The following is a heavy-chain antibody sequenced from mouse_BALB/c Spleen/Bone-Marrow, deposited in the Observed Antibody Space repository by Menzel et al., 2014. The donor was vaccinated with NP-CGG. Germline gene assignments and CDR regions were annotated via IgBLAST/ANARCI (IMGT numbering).Heavy chain of an antibody. CDR3: ARYDYGWYFYV. Sequence: EVQLQQSGAELVKPGASVKLSCTASGFNIKDTYMPWVKQRPEQGLEWIGRIDPANGNTKYDPKFQGKATITADTSSNTAYLQLSSLTSEDTAVYYCARYDYGWYFYVWGAGTTVTVSS. V-gene: IGHV14-3*02. D-gene: IGHD1-1*01. CDR1: GFNIKDTY. CDR2: IDPANGNT. J-gene: IGHJ1*01.